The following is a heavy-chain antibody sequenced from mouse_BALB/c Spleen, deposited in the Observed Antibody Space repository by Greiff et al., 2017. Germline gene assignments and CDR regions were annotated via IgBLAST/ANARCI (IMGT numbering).Heavy chain of an antibody. J-gene: IGHJ2*01. CDR3: ARPFYGSSYYYFDY. CDR1: GYTFTDYA. V-gene: IGHV1S137*01. CDR2: ISTYYGDA. Sequence: VQLQQSGAELVRPGVSVKISCKGSGYTFTDYAMHWVKQSHAKSLEWIGVISTYYGDASYNQKFKGKATMTVDKSSSTAYMELARLTSEDSAIYYCARPFYGSSYYYFDYWGQGTTLTVSS. D-gene: IGHD1-1*01.